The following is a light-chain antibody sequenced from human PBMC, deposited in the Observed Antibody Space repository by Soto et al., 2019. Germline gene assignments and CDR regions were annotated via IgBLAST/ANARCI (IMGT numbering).Light chain of an antibody. Sequence: EIVLTQSPGTLSLSPGARATLSCRASQSVTRSHLARYQQKPGQAHRLLIYGASRRATVIPDRLRGSGSGTDFTRTISRLETEDFAVSYCQQYGSSPLTFGRGTKVEIK. CDR3: QQYGSSPLT. V-gene: IGKV3-20*01. J-gene: IGKJ4*01. CDR2: GAS. CDR1: QSVTRSH.